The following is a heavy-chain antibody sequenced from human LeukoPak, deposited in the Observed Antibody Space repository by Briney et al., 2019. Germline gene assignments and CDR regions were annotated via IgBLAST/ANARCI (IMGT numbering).Heavy chain of an antibody. CDR3: TRDEFLEWLLPDY. CDR1: GFTFGDYA. CDR2: IRSKAYGGTT. Sequence: GGSLRLSCTASGFTFGDYAMSWVRQAPGMGLEWVGFIRSKAYGGTTEYAASVKGRFTISRDDSKSIAYLQMNSLKTEDTAVYYCTRDEFLEWLLPDYWGQGTLVTVSS. V-gene: IGHV3-49*04. J-gene: IGHJ4*02. D-gene: IGHD3-3*01.